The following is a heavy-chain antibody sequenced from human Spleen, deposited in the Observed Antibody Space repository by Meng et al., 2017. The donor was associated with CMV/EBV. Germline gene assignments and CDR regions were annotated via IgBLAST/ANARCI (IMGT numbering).Heavy chain of an antibody. CDR1: GFTFSSYW. Sequence: GGSLRLSCAASGFTFSSYWMSWVRQAPGKGLEWVSAISNNGGRTYDADSVKGRFTISRDNSKNTLYLQMNSLRAEDTAVYYCARTATAAGTYYFDYWGQGTLVTVSS. V-gene: IGHV3-23*01. J-gene: IGHJ4*02. D-gene: IGHD6-13*01. CDR2: ISNNGGRT. CDR3: ARTATAAGTYYFDY.